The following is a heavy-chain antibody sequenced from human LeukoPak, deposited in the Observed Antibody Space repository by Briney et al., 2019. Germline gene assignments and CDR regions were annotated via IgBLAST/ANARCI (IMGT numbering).Heavy chain of an antibody. CDR1: GYTFFSYN. Sequence: ASVKVSCKASGYTFFSYNINWVRQAPGQGLEWMGWINPNSGGTNYAQKFQGRVTMTRDTSISTAYMELSRLRSDDTAVYYCARPVAEYSSSSGSDYWGQGTLVTVSS. V-gene: IGHV1-2*02. D-gene: IGHD6-6*01. J-gene: IGHJ4*02. CDR2: INPNSGGT. CDR3: ARPVAEYSSSSGSDY.